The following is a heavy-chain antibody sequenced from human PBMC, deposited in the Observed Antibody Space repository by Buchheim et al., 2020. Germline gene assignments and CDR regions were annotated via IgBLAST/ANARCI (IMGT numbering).Heavy chain of an antibody. CDR3: ARSYGASYYDFWSGYQHDDYYYMDV. CDR1: GGTFSSYA. CDR2: IIPIFGTA. D-gene: IGHD3-3*01. Sequence: QVQLVQSGAEVKKPGSSVKVSCKASGGTFSSYAISWVRQAPGQGLEWMGGIIPIFGTANYAQKFQGRVTITADKSTSTAYMELSSLRSEDTAVYYCARSYGASYYDFWSGYQHDDYYYMDVWGKGTT. V-gene: IGHV1-69*06. J-gene: IGHJ6*03.